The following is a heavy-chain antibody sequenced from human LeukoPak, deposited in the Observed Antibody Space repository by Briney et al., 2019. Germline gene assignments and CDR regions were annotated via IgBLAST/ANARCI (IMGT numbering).Heavy chain of an antibody. CDR2: IKQDGSKN. V-gene: IGHV3-7*03. Sequence: QSGGSLRLSCAASGFTFSSYWMSWVRQAPGKGLEWVANIKQDGSKNYYVDSVEGRFTISRDNAKNSLYLQMNSLRAEDTAVYYCAKDQQYYDSSGYYANWFDPWGQGTLVTVSS. CDR3: AKDQQYYDSSGYYANWFDP. CDR1: GFTFSSYW. D-gene: IGHD3-22*01. J-gene: IGHJ5*02.